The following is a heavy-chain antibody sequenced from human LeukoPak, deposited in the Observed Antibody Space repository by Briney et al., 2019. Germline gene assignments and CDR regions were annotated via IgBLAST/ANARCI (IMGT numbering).Heavy chain of an antibody. J-gene: IGHJ4*02. CDR1: GGSISSYY. V-gene: IGHV4-59*08. CDR2: IYYSGST. Sequence: SETPSLTCTVSGGSISSYYWSWIRQPPGKGLEWIGDIYYSGSTNYNPSLKSRVTISVDTSKNQFSLRLSSVTAADTAVYYSARLASGSYGPLTPFDYWGQGTLVTVSA. CDR3: ARLASGSYGPLTPFDY. D-gene: IGHD1-26*01.